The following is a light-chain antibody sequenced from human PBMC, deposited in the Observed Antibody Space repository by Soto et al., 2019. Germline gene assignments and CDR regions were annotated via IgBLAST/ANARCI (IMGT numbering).Light chain of an antibody. Sequence: QSVLTQPPSASGTPGQRVTISCSGSSSNIGSNYVYWYQQLPGTAPKLLIYRNNQRPSGVPDRFSGSKSGPSASLAISGLRSEDEADYYSAAWDDSLSGWVFGGGTKVTVL. V-gene: IGLV1-47*01. CDR3: AAWDDSLSGWV. CDR2: RNN. J-gene: IGLJ3*02. CDR1: SSNIGSNY.